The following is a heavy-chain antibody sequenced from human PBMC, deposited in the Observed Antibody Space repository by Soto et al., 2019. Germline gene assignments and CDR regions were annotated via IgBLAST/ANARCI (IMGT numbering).Heavy chain of an antibody. CDR2: IYYSGST. V-gene: IGHV4-59*01. D-gene: IGHD6-25*01. Sequence: PSETLSLTCTVSGGSISSYYWSWIRQPPGKGLEWIGYIYYSGSTNYNPSLKSRVTISVDTSKNQFSLKLSSVTAADTAVYYCARSSGSTYGMDVWGQGTTVTVSS. J-gene: IGHJ6*02. CDR1: GGSISSYY. CDR3: ARSSGSTYGMDV.